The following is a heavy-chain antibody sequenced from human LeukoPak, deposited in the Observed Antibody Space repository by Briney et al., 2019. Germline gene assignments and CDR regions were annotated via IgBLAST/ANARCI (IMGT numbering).Heavy chain of an antibody. CDR2: FYYSGST. CDR1: GGSISSNNYY. J-gene: IGHJ5*02. Sequence: SETLSLTCTVSGGSISSNNYYWGWVRQPPGRGLEWIGSFYYSGSTYYHPSLKSRFTIFVDTSKNQFSLKLSSVTAADTAVYYCARHNGDYGLASCFDPWGQGTLVTVSS. V-gene: IGHV4-39*01. D-gene: IGHD4-17*01. CDR3: ARHNGDYGLASCFDP.